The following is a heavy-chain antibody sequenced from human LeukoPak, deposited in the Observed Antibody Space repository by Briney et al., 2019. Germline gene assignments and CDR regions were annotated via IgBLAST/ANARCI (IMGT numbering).Heavy chain of an antibody. CDR1: GFTFSSYA. CDR3: ARETGTPFRGIDY. V-gene: IGHV4-4*07. D-gene: IGHD1-7*01. Sequence: GSLRLSCAASGFTFSSYAMSWIRQPAGKGLEWIGRIYTSGSTNYNPSLKSRITMSVDTSKNQFSLNMSSAITADTALYYCARETGTPFRGIDYWGQGTLVTVSS. CDR2: IYTSGST. J-gene: IGHJ4*02.